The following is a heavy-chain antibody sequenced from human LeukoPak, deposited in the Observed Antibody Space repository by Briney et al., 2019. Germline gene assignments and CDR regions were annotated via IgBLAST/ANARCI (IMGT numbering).Heavy chain of an antibody. CDR3: ARSHDHLWGNYPDY. J-gene: IGHJ4*02. V-gene: IGHV4/OR15-8*01. CDR2: IHHDGRI. Sequence: SETLSLTCDVSGGSIDSTNWWNWVRQPPGKGLEWIGEIHHDGRINYNPSLKSRVTLSVDKSKNQLSLRLNSVTAADTAMYYCARSHDHLWGNYPDYWGQGTLVTVSS. D-gene: IGHD3-16*02. CDR1: GGSIDSTNW.